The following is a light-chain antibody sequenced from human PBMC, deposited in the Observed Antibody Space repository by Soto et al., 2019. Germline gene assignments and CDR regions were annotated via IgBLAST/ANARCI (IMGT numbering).Light chain of an antibody. CDR1: HNINTY. J-gene: IGKJ5*01. CDR2: ATS. CDR3: QQSFSTLT. V-gene: IGKV1-39*01. Sequence: DIHMTQSPSSLPAAVGDRVTITCRASHNINTYLNWYQQKPGKAPRLLICATSRLQSGVPSRFSGRGSGTDFTLTISSLRTEDFATYYCQQSFSTLTFGQGTRLEIK.